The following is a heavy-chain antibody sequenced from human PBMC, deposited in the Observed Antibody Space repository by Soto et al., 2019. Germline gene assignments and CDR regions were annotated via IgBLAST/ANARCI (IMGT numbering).Heavy chain of an antibody. CDR2: ISNDGSQT. D-gene: IGHD3-10*01. CDR3: ARDPYFYYMYGTPDY. J-gene: IGHJ4*02. CDR1: GFIFSSFA. Sequence: VQLAESGGDVVQPGRSLRLSCAASGFIFSSFALHWVRQTPDKGLEWVAFISNDGSQTYYADSVKGRFTISRDNSNNSLTLQMDRLRPEDTARYYCARDPYFYYMYGTPDYWGQGTLVAVSS. V-gene: IGHV3-30-3*01.